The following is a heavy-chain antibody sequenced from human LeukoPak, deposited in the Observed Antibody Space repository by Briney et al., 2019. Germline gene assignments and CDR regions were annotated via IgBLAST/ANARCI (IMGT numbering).Heavy chain of an antibody. CDR3: ARDWAAADFDY. V-gene: IGHV3-21*01. CDR1: GFTFSSYS. J-gene: IGHJ4*02. D-gene: IGHD6-13*01. CDR2: ISSSSSHI. Sequence: TGGSLRLSCAASGFTFSSYSMNWVRQAPGKGLEWVSSISSSSSHIYYADSVKGRFTISRDNAKNSLYLQMNSLRAEDTAVYYCARDWAAADFDYWGQGTLVTVSS.